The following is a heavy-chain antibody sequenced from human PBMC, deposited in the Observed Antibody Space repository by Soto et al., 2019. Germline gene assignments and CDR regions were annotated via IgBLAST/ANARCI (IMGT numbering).Heavy chain of an antibody. CDR1: GFTFSDYY. CDR2: ISSSGSTI. D-gene: IGHD2-8*01. Sequence: GGSVRLSCAASGFTFSDYYMSWIRQAPGKGLEWVSYISSSGSTIYYADSVKGRFTISRDNAKNSLYLQMSSLRAEDTAVYYCARVRLYCTNGVCYGTTYYFDYWGQGTPVTVSS. J-gene: IGHJ4*02. V-gene: IGHV3-11*01. CDR3: ARVRLYCTNGVCYGTTYYFDY.